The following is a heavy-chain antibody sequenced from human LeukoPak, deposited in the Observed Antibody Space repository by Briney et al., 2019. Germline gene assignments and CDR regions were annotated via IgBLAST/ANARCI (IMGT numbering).Heavy chain of an antibody. CDR3: ARGRVYYYDSSGYYYYGY. D-gene: IGHD3-22*01. J-gene: IGHJ4*02. Sequence: ASVKVSCKASGYTFTGYYMHWVRQAPGQGLEWMGWINPNSGGTNYAQKFQGGVTMTRDTSISTAYMELSRLRSDDTAVYYCARGRVYYYDSSGYYYYGYWGQGTLVTVSS. V-gene: IGHV1-2*02. CDR1: GYTFTGYY. CDR2: INPNSGGT.